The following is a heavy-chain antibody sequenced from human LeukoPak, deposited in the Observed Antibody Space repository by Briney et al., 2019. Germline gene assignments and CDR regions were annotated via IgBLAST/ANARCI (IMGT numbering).Heavy chain of an antibody. V-gene: IGHV4-39*07. CDR1: GDSISSSNYY. Sequence: SETLSLTCRVSGDSISSSNYYWAWIRQPPGKGLEWIGEIYHSGSTNYNPSLKSRVTISVDKSKNQFSLKLSSVTAADTAVYYCARRPLVRLEYFDYWGQGTLVTVSS. J-gene: IGHJ4*02. D-gene: IGHD6-13*01. CDR2: IYHSGST. CDR3: ARRPLVRLEYFDY.